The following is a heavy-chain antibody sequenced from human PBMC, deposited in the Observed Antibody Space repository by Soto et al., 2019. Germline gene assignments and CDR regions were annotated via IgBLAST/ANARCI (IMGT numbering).Heavy chain of an antibody. CDR2: IGTAGDT. D-gene: IGHD2-21*01. Sequence: PGGSLRLSCAASGFTFSSYDMHWVRQATGKGLEWVSAIGTAGDTYYPGSVKGRFTISRENAKNSLYLQMNSLRAGDTAVYYCARDGGEGYYYYGMDVWGQGTTVTSP. J-gene: IGHJ6*02. CDR1: GFTFSSYD. V-gene: IGHV3-13*01. CDR3: ARDGGEGYYYYGMDV.